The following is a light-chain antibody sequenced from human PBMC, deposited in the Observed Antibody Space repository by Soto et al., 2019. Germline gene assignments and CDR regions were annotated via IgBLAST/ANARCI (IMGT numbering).Light chain of an antibody. CDR2: WAS. Sequence: DIVMTQSPDSLAVSLGERATINCKSSQSVFYSTYNKNYLAWYQQKPGQPPKLLIHWASARESEVPDRFSGRGSGTDFTLTISSLQAEDVAVYYCQQYLTTPFTFGPGTKVDIK. CDR1: QSVFYSTYNKNY. CDR3: QQYLTTPFT. J-gene: IGKJ3*01. V-gene: IGKV4-1*01.